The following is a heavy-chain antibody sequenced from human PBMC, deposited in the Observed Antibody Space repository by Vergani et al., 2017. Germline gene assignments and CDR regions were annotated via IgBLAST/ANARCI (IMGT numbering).Heavy chain of an antibody. CDR1: GFTFSSYA. CDR3: ARVAYDSSGYYYVGRCDAFDI. Sequence: EVQLLESGGGLVQPGGSLRLSCAASGFTFSSYAMSWVRQAPGKGLEWVSAISGSGGSTYYADSVKGRFTISRDNSKNTLYLQMNSLRAEDTAVYYCARVAYDSSGYYYVGRCDAFDIWGQGTMVTVSS. J-gene: IGHJ3*02. D-gene: IGHD3-22*01. CDR2: ISGSGGST. V-gene: IGHV3-23*01.